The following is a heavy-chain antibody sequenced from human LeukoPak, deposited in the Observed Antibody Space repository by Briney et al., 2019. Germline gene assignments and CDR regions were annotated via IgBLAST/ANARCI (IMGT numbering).Heavy chain of an antibody. CDR2: INAGNGNT. CDR3: ARDGYFYGSAYYFDY. J-gene: IGHJ4*02. Sequence: ASVKVSCKASGYTFTIYAMHWVRQAPGQRLEWMGWINAGNGNTKYSQKFQGRVTITRDTSASTAYMELSSLRSEDTAVYYCARDGYFYGSAYYFDYWGQGTLVTVSS. V-gene: IGHV1-3*01. D-gene: IGHD3-10*01. CDR1: GYTFTIYA.